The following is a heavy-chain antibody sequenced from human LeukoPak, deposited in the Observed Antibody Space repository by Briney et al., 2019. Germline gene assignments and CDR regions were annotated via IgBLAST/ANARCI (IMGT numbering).Heavy chain of an antibody. D-gene: IGHD2-21*02. CDR2: IRNDGSIK. Sequence: PGGSLRLSCAVSGFTFSTYAMHWVRQAPGQGLDWVAFIRNDGSIKYYADSVKGRFTISRDNSKSTLYLQMNSLRTEDPAIYYCARGDCSGDCYHPLYYWGQGSLVTVSS. CDR3: ARGDCSGDCYHPLYY. J-gene: IGHJ4*02. V-gene: IGHV3-30*02. CDR1: GFTFSTYA.